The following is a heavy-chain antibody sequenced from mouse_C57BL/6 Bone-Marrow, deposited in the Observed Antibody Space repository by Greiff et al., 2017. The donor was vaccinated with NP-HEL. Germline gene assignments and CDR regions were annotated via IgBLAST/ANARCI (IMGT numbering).Heavy chain of an antibody. D-gene: IGHD2-1*01. J-gene: IGHJ1*03. Sequence: QVQLQQSGAELVKPGASVKVSCKASGYTFTSYWMHWVKQRPGQGLEWIGRIHPTDSDTNYNQKFKGKATLTVDKSSSTAYMQLSSLTSEDSAVYYCEIGGNHWYFDDWGTGTTVTVSS. CDR3: EIGGNHWYFDD. CDR1: GYTFTSYW. CDR2: IHPTDSDT. V-gene: IGHV1-74*01.